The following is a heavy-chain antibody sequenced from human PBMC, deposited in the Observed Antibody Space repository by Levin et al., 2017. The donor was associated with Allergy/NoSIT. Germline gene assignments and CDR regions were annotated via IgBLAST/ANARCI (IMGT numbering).Heavy chain of an antibody. Sequence: SLKISCAASGFTFDDYAMHWVRQAPGKGLEWVSGISWNSGSIGYADSVKGRFTISRDNAKNSLYLQMNSLRAEDTALYYCAKDILPDSSGYFNNWFDPWGQGTLVTVSS. D-gene: IGHD3-22*01. CDR2: ISWNSGSI. V-gene: IGHV3-9*01. J-gene: IGHJ5*02. CDR1: GFTFDDYA. CDR3: AKDILPDSSGYFNNWFDP.